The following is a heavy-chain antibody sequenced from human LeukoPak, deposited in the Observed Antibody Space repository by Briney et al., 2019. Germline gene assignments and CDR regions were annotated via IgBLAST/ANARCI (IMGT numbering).Heavy chain of an antibody. CDR3: ARARYCSSTSCYKGVGYCYYGMDV. CDR1: GGSFSGYY. Sequence: SETLSLTCTVSGGSFSGYYWSWIRQPPGKGLEWIGEINHSGSTNYNPFLKSRVTISVDTSKNQFSLKLSSVTAADTAVYYCARARYCSSTSCYKGVGYCYYGMDVWGQGTTVTVSS. V-gene: IGHV4-34*01. D-gene: IGHD2-2*02. CDR2: INHSGST. J-gene: IGHJ6*02.